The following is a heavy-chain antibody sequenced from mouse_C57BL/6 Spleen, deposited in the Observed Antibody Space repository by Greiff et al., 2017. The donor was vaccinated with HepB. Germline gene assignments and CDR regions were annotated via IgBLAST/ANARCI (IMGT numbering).Heavy chain of an antibody. Sequence: VQLQQSGAELAKPVASVKLSCKASGYTFTSYWMHWVKQRPGQGLEWIGYINPSSGYTKYNQKFKDKATLTADKSSSTAYMQLSSLTYEDSSVYYCARGEYDEDYAMGYCGQGTSVIVSS. D-gene: IGHD2-12*01. CDR2: INPSSGYT. J-gene: IGHJ4*01. V-gene: IGHV1-7*01. CDR3: ARGEYDEDYAMGY. CDR1: GYTFTSYW.